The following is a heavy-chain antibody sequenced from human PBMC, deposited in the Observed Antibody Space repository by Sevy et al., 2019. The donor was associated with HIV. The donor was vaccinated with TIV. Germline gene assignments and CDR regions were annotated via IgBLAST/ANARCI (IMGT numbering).Heavy chain of an antibody. CDR1: GGSMNLYF. CDR2: MYYSGST. CDR3: ARESIGALGDFDS. J-gene: IGHJ4*02. D-gene: IGHD1-26*01. V-gene: IGHV4-59*01. Sequence: SETLSLTCSVSGGSMNLYFWSWIRQPPGKGLEWIGYMYYSGSTNYNPSLKSRVTILGDMSKNQFSLTMRSVTAADTAVYYCARESIGALGDFDSWGQGALVTVSS.